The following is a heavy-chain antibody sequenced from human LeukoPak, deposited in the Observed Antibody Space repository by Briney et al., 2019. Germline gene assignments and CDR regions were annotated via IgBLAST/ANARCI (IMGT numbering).Heavy chain of an antibody. CDR3: AKDYYYDSSTDAFDI. V-gene: IGHV3-43*02. D-gene: IGHD3-22*01. CDR2: ISGDGGST. Sequence: PGGSLRLXCAASGFTFDDYAMHWVRHAPGKGLEWVSLISGDGGSTYYADSVKGRSTISRDNSKNSLYLQMNSLRTEDTALYYCAKDYYYDSSTDAFDIWGQGTMVTVSS. CDR1: GFTFDDYA. J-gene: IGHJ3*02.